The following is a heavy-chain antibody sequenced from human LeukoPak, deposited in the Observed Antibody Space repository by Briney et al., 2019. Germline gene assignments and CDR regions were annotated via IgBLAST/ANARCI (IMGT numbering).Heavy chain of an antibody. J-gene: IGHJ4*02. D-gene: IGHD6-19*01. CDR1: GYTFTSYG. V-gene: IGHV1-18*04. CDR2: ISAYNGNT. CDR3: ARDLGAPAVAGSFDY. Sequence: GASVKVSCKASGYTFTSYGISWVRQAPGQGLEWMGWISAYNGNTNYAQKLQGRVTMTTDTSTSTAYMELRSLRSDDTAVYYCARDLGAPAVAGSFDYWGQGTLVTVSS.